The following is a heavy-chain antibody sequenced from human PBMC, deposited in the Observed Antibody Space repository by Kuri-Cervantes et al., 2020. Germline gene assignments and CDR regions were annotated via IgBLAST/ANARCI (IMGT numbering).Heavy chain of an antibody. V-gene: IGHV3-33*08. CDR3: STRDDGGYMGC. D-gene: IGHD4-17*01. CDR1: GFTFSSYG. CDR2: IWYDGSNK. J-gene: IGHJ4*02. Sequence: LSLTCAASGFTFSSYGMHWVRQAPGKGLEWVAVIWYDGSNKYYADSVKGRFTISRDNSKNTLYLQMNSLKSEDTAMYYCSTRDDGGYMGCWGQGTLVTVSS.